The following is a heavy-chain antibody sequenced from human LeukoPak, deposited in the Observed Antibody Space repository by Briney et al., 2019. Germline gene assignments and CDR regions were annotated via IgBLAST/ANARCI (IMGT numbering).Heavy chain of an antibody. Sequence: ASVKVSCKASGYTFTSYAIHWVCQAPGQRLEWMGWINAGNGNTKYSQKFQGRVTITRDTSASTAYMELSSLRSEDTAVYYCARGSSGYPRYFDYWGQGTLVTVSS. CDR1: GYTFTSYA. CDR2: INAGNGNT. V-gene: IGHV1-3*01. D-gene: IGHD3-22*01. J-gene: IGHJ4*02. CDR3: ARGSSGYPRYFDY.